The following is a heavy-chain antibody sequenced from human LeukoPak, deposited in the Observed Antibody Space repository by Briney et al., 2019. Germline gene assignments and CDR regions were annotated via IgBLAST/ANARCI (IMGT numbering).Heavy chain of an antibody. CDR3: ARAIGKSEGH. CDR1: GFTFSSYA. CDR2: IKQDGSEK. J-gene: IGHJ4*02. D-gene: IGHD4-23*01. Sequence: GGSLRLSCAASGFTFSSYAMHWVRQAPGKGLEWVANIKQDGSEKYYVDSVKGRFTISRDNAKSSLYLQMDSLRAEDTAVYYCARAIGKSEGHWGQGTLVTVSS. V-gene: IGHV3-7*01.